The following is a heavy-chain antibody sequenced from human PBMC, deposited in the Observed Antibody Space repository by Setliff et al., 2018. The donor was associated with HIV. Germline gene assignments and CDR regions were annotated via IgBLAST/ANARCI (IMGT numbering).Heavy chain of an antibody. CDR2: IYNSGST. Sequence: SETLSLTCTVSGGSISSGDYYWTWIRQPPGKGLEWIGYIYNSGSTYYEPSLRGRVTISIDTSKNQFSLKLSSVSAADTAVYYCARYSPRGYTLTGPYWGQGTLVTVSS. D-gene: IGHD6-25*01. CDR1: GGSISSGDYY. V-gene: IGHV4-30-4*08. J-gene: IGHJ4*02. CDR3: ARYSPRGYTLTGPY.